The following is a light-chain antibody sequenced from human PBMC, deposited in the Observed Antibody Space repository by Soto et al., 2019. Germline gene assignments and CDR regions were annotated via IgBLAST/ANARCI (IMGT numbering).Light chain of an antibody. CDR2: ATS. CDR3: WQHYAWRPIT. V-gene: IGKV3-15*01. J-gene: IGKJ5*01. Sequence: DILLTQSPASLSSSAGERATLSCRASQSVSSNLDWYQQKPGQAPKLLIYATSTSAAGIPARFTSSGACTNVFTTIISMLPAEYSAKYCWQHYAWRPITFGQGTRLEIK. CDR1: QSVSSN.